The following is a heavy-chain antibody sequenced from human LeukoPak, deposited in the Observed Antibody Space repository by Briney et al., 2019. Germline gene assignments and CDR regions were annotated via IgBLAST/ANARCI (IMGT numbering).Heavy chain of an antibody. V-gene: IGHV4-38-2*02. J-gene: IGHJ4*02. Sequence: PSETLSLTCNVSGYSISSGYYWGWIRQPPGKGLEWIGSMYHSGSAYYNPSLKSRVTISIDTSKNQLSLRLRSVTAADTAVSYCARDRGDANPGSSLGFDYWGQGTLVTVSS. CDR2: MYHSGSA. CDR3: ARDRGDANPGSSLGFDY. D-gene: IGHD2-21*02. CDR1: GYSISSGYY.